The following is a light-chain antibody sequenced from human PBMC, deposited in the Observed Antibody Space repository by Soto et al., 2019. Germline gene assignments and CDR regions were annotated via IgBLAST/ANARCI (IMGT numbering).Light chain of an antibody. CDR1: QSVSSN. CDR3: QQRSSWPT. CDR2: DAF. V-gene: IGKV3-11*01. Sequence: EIVLTQSPATLSLSPGERATLSCRASQSVSSNLAWYQQKLGQAPRLLIYDAFNRATGIPARFSGSGSGTDFTLTISNLEPEECAVYYCQQRSSWPTFGQGTKLEIK. J-gene: IGKJ2*01.